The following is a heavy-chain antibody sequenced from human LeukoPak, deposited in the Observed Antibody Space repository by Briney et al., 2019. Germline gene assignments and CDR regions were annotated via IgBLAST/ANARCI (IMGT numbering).Heavy chain of an antibody. CDR2: INPSGGST. J-gene: IGHJ5*02. Sequence: ASVKVSCKASGYTFTSDHIHWVRQAPGQGLEWMGIINPSGGSTSYAQKFQGRVTMTRDTSTSTVYMELSSLRSEDTAVYYCARAISRWFDPWGQGTLVTVSS. CDR3: ARAISRWFDP. CDR1: GYTFTSDH. V-gene: IGHV1-46*01.